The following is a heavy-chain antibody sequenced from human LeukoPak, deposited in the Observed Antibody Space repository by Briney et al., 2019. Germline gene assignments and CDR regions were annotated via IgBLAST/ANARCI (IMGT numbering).Heavy chain of an antibody. CDR2: IKQDGSEK. J-gene: IGHJ5*02. V-gene: IGHV3-7*01. Sequence: GGSLRLSCAASQFTFSTYWMSWVRQAPGEGLEWVANIKQDGSEKYYVDSVKGRFTISRDNAKNSLYLQMNSLRAEDTAIYYCASESLYYDFWSGISSWGQGTLVTVSS. CDR1: QFTFSTYW. D-gene: IGHD3-3*01. CDR3: ASESLYYDFWSGISS.